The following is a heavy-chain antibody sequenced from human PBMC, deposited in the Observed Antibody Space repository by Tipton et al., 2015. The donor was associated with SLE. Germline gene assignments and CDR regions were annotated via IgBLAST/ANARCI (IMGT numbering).Heavy chain of an antibody. CDR2: IYSGSPT. D-gene: IGHD4-17*01. CDR3: AKGFGPVTTAFDY. CDR1: GFTVSDNY. J-gene: IGHJ4*02. V-gene: IGHV3-53*01. Sequence: SLRLSCAASGFTVSDNYMTWVRQAPGKGLECVSIIYSGSPTYYADSVKGRFTISRDDSKNTLYLQMSRLRADDTAVYYCAKGFGPVTTAFDYWGQGTQVTVSS.